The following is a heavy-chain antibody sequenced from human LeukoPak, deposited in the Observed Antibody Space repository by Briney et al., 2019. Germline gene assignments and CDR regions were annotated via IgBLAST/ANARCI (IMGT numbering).Heavy chain of an antibody. D-gene: IGHD3-22*01. J-gene: IGHJ4*02. V-gene: IGHV3-66*01. Sequence: GGSLRLSCAASGFTVISDYMSWARHAPGKGLQWVSVIYSGDTTYYADSVRGRFIISRDNSKNTLYLHMNDLRAEDTAVYYCARDYYDSSGYYYLDYWGQGTLVTVSS. CDR1: GFTVISDY. CDR2: IYSGDTT. CDR3: ARDYYDSSGYYYLDY.